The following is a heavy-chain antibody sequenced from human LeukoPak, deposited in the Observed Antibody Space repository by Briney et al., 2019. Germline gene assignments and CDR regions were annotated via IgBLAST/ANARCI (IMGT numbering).Heavy chain of an antibody. CDR2: TYYRTKWFT. V-gene: IGHV6-1*01. CDR3: ARDYYGAGSYGSVDF. Sequence: SQTLSLTCAIPGDNISSNDATWNWIRQSPSRGLEWLGRTYYRTKWFTDYAISVRSRITINSDSSRNQFSLQLSSVTPEDTAVYYCARDYYGAGSYGSVDFWGQGTLVTVSS. J-gene: IGHJ4*02. D-gene: IGHD3-10*01. CDR1: GDNISSNDAT.